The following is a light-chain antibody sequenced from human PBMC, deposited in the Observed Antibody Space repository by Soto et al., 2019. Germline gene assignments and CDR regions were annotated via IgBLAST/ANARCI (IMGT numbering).Light chain of an antibody. J-gene: IGKJ5*01. Sequence: EIVLTQSPGTLSLSPGERATLSCRASQTIDSYYLAWYQQKPGQAPRLLIYAASRRAAGIPDRFSGSGSGTEFTLTISSLQSEDFAVYYCQQRSDWPPITFGQGTRLEI. V-gene: IGKV3D-20*02. CDR2: AAS. CDR3: QQRSDWPPIT. CDR1: QTIDSYY.